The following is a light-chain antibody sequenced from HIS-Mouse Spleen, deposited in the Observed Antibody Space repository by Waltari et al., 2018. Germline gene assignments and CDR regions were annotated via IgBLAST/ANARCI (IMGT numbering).Light chain of an antibody. CDR3: QQLNSYPPT. V-gene: IGKV1-9*01. Sequence: DIQLTQSPSFLSASVGDRVTITCRASQGICSYLAWYQQKPGKAPKLLFYAASTLQSGVLSRFSGSGSGTEFTLTISSLQPEDFATYYCQQLNSYPPTCGQGTKVEIK. J-gene: IGKJ1*01. CDR1: QGICSY. CDR2: AAS.